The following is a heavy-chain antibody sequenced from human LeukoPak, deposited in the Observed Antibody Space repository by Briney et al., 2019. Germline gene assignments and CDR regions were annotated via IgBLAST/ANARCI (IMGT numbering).Heavy chain of an antibody. J-gene: IGHJ4*02. V-gene: IGHV4-4*07. CDR3: ARGGSSGYYYG. Sequence: SETLSLTCTVSGGSISSYYWSWIRQPAGKGLEWIGRLYTSGNTNYNPSLKSRATMQVDTSKNHFSLKLNSMTAADTAVYYCARGGSSGYYYGWGQGTLVTVSS. D-gene: IGHD3-22*01. CDR1: GGSISSYY. CDR2: LYTSGNT.